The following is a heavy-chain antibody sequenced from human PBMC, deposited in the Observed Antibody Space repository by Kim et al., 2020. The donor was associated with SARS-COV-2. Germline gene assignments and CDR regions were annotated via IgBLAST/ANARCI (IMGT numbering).Heavy chain of an antibody. CDR3: ASGGYCSGGSCYSRGLFDY. J-gene: IGHJ4*02. D-gene: IGHD2-15*01. Sequence: SVKVSCKASGGTFSSYAISWVRQAPGQGLEWMGRIIPIFGIANYAQKFQGRVTITADKSTSTAYMELSSLRSEDTAVYYCASGGYCSGGSCYSRGLFDYWGQGTLVTVSS. V-gene: IGHV1-69*04. CDR1: GGTFSSYA. CDR2: IIPIFGIA.